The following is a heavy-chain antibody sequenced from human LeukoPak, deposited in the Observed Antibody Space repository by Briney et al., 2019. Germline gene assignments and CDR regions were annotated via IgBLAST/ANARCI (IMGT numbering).Heavy chain of an antibody. D-gene: IGHD5-24*01. V-gene: IGHV3-7*03. CDR3: AKEGRSLQTY. Sequence: GGSLRLSCAASGFMFSSNWMSWVRLAPGKGLEWVVNIKEDGTETYYVDSVKGRFTISRDSAKNSLYLQMNSLRVEDTAVYYCAKEGRSLQTYWGQGTLVTVSS. CDR1: GFMFSSNW. J-gene: IGHJ4*02. CDR2: IKEDGTET.